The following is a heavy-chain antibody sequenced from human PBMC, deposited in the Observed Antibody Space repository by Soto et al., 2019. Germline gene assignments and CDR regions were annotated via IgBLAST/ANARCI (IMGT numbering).Heavy chain of an antibody. CDR1: GFTFSSYV. CDR2: IRGSGTNL. V-gene: IGHV3-23*01. D-gene: IGHD6-19*01. J-gene: IGHJ4*02. Sequence: GGSLTLYCAASGFTFSSYVLNWVRQAPGKGLQWVSAIRGSGTNLLYADSVKGRFTLSRDNSRNTVYLQMDSLRAEDTAVYYCTKNRYPEGSGPNSFDRWGLGTLVPVSS. CDR3: TKNRYPEGSGPNSFDR.